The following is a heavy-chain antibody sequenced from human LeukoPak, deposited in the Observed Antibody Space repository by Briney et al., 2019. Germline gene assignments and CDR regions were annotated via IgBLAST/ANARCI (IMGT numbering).Heavy chain of an antibody. V-gene: IGHV1-18*01. CDR1: GYTFTSYG. Sequence: ASVTVSCKASGYTFTSYGISWVRQAPGQGREWMGWISAYNGNTNYAQKLQGRVTMTTDTSTSTAYMELRSLRSDDTAVYYCARGPWGYYDSSGYYGDYAFDIWGQGTMVTVSS. D-gene: IGHD3-22*01. J-gene: IGHJ3*02. CDR3: ARGPWGYYDSSGYYGDYAFDI. CDR2: ISAYNGNT.